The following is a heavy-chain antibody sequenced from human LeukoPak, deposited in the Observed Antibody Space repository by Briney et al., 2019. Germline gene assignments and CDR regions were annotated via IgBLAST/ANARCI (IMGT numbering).Heavy chain of an antibody. CDR2: ISSSGSTI. CDR3: ARGKYSFDY. Sequence: PGGSLRLSWAASGFTFSDSYMSWIPQAPGKGLEYISYISSSGSTIYYADSVKGRFTLSRDNAKNSLPLEMNSLRAEDTAVYYCARGKYSFDYWGQGTLVTVSS. V-gene: IGHV3-11*01. CDR1: GFTFSDSY. J-gene: IGHJ4*02.